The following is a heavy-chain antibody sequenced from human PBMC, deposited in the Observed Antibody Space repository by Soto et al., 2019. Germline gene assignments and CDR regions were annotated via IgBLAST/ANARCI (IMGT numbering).Heavy chain of an antibody. CDR3: ARLGGKRGYSYGYSYYYYGMDV. Sequence: GESLKISCKGSGYSFTSYWIGWVRQMPGKGLEWMAIIYLGDSDTRYTPSFLGQVTISADKSISTAYLQWSSLKASDTAMYYCARLGGKRGYSYGYSYYYYGMDVWGQGTTVTVSS. CDR1: GYSFTSYW. CDR2: IYLGDSDT. D-gene: IGHD5-18*01. J-gene: IGHJ6*02. V-gene: IGHV5-51*01.